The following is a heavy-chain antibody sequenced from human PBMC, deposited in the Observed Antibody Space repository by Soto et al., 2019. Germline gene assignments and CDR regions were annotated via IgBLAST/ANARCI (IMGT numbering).Heavy chain of an antibody. J-gene: IGHJ4*02. D-gene: IGHD6-19*01. CDR1: GFTFSSYA. CDR3: AKAGFSSGWSPSYFDY. Sequence: GGFLRLSCAASGFTFSSYAMNWVRQAPGKGLEWVSAMSGTGGSTYYADSVKGRFTISRDNSKNTLYLQMNSLRVEDTAVFYCAKAGFSSGWSPSYFDYWGQGTLVTVSS. V-gene: IGHV3-23*01. CDR2: MSGTGGST.